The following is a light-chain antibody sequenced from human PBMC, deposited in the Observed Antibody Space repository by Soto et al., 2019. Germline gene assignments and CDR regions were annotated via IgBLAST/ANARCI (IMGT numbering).Light chain of an antibody. CDR2: GAS. CDR1: QSVSSN. CDR3: QQFNYWPPIT. J-gene: IGKJ5*01. V-gene: IGKV3-15*01. Sequence: EIVLTQSPATLSVSPGERATLSCRASQSVSSNLAWYQQRPGRAPRLLIYGASTRASGIPARFSASGSGTEFTLTISSLQSEDFAVYYCQQFNYWPPITFGQGTRLEIK.